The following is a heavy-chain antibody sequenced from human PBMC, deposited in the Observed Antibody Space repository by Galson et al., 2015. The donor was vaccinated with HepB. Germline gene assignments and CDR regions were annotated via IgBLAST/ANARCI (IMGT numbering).Heavy chain of an antibody. V-gene: IGHV3-21*01. Sequence: SLRLSCAASGFTFSSYSMNWVRQAPGKGLEWVSSISSSSSYIYYADSVKGRFTISRDNAKNSLYLQMNSLRAEDTAVYYCAREIGDYEDYMDVWGKGTTVTVSS. CDR1: GFTFSSYS. CDR2: ISSSSSYI. J-gene: IGHJ6*03. CDR3: AREIGDYEDYMDV. D-gene: IGHD4-17*01.